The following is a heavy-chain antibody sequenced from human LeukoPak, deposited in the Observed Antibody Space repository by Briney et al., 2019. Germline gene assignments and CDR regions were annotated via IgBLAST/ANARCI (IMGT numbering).Heavy chain of an antibody. CDR2: ISDSGGST. J-gene: IGHJ6*04. D-gene: IGHD3-10*01. CDR3: ANGVVRGFIKNGMDV. Sequence: GGSLRLSCVASGFTFSNYAMTWVRQAPGKGLEWVSAISDSGGSTYYADSVKGRFTISRDNSKNTLYLQMNSLGAEDTAVYYCANGVVRGFIKNGMDVWGKGTTVTVSS. CDR1: GFTFSNYA. V-gene: IGHV3-23*01.